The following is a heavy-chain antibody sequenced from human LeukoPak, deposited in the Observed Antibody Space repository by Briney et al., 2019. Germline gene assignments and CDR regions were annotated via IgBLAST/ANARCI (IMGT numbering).Heavy chain of an antibody. D-gene: IGHD6-25*01. CDR2: VYYGRSP. V-gene: IGHV4-39*02. CDR1: GDSISRSAYY. Sequence: PSETLSLTCTVSGDSISRSAYYWAWIRQPPGKGLEWIGSVYYGRSPYFNPSLESRATISVDTSKNHFSLRMSSVTAADTAVYYCARSSGTGTFSYWGQGTLVTVSS. J-gene: IGHJ4*02. CDR3: ARSSGTGTFSY.